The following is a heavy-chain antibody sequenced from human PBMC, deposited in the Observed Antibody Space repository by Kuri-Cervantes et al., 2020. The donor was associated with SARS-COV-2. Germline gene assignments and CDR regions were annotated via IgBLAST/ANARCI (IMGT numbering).Heavy chain of an antibody. CDR2: INPNSGGT. Sequence: ASVKVSCKASGYTFTGYYMHWVRQAPGQGLEWMGWINPNSGGTNYAQKVQGRVTMTRDTSISTAYMELSRLRSDDTAVYYCARPPADYYYMDVWGKGTTVTVSS. J-gene: IGHJ6*03. CDR1: GYTFTGYY. V-gene: IGHV1-2*02. CDR3: ARPPADYYYMDV.